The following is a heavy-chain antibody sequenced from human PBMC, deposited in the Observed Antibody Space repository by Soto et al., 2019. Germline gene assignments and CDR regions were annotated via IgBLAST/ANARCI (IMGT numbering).Heavy chain of an antibody. V-gene: IGHV3-48*03. Sequence: GGSLRLSCAASGFTFSNYAMSWVRQAPGKGLEWVSYIGTSGKTIYYADSVRGRFTISRDNAKNSLYLQMNSLRAEDTAVYFCARDPAIYSGKFDYGLDVWGRGTTVTVSS. CDR3: ARDPAIYSGKFDYGLDV. CDR2: IGTSGKTI. CDR1: GFTFSNYA. J-gene: IGHJ6*02. D-gene: IGHD4-4*01.